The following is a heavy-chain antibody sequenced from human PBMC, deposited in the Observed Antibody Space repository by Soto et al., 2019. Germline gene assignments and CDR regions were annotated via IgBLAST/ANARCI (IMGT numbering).Heavy chain of an antibody. D-gene: IGHD6-19*01. J-gene: IGHJ3*01. Sequence: QVQLVQSGAAVRKPGSSVKVSCKASGGTFTKYAITWVRQAPRQGLEWMGGIVPLPGTTNYAQKFRGRVTISADESTSTAYLDLSSPRSEDTAEYYCESGVGGLGGSSGWPDYAFDVWGQGTMVIVSS. CDR2: IVPLPGTT. CDR3: ESGVGGLGGSSGWPDYAFDV. CDR1: GGTFTKYA. V-gene: IGHV1-69*01.